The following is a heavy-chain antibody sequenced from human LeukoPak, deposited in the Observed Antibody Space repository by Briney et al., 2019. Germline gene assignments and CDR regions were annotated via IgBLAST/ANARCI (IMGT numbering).Heavy chain of an antibody. D-gene: IGHD1-26*01. CDR2: INHSGST. CDR3: ASRGVGATSHFDY. J-gene: IGHJ4*02. CDR1: GGSFSGYY. Sequence: SETLSLTCAVYGGSFSGYYWSWTRQPPGKGLEWIGEINHSGSTNYNPSLKSRVTISVDTSKNQFSLKLSSVTAADTAVYYCASRGVGATSHFDYWGQGTLVTVSS. V-gene: IGHV4-34*01.